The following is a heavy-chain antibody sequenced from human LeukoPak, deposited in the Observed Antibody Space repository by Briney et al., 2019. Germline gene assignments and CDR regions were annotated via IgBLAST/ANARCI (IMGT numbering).Heavy chain of an antibody. V-gene: IGHV1-2*02. Sequence: WASVKVSCKASGYTFTGYCMHWVRQAPGQGLEWMGWINPNSGGTNYAQKFQGRVTMTRDTSISTAYMELSRLRSDDTAVYYCARGHNWNYAHYYYMDVWGKGTTVTVSS. D-gene: IGHD1-7*01. J-gene: IGHJ6*03. CDR1: GYTFTGYC. CDR3: ARGHNWNYAHYYYMDV. CDR2: INPNSGGT.